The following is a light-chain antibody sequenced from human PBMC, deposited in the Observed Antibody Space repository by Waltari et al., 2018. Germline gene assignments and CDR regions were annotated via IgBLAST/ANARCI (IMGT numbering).Light chain of an antibody. V-gene: IGLV2-23*02. Sequence: QSALTQPASVSGSPGQSITISCSGTSADIGRYNLVAWYQQLPGNAPKLVIYEVTERPSELSNRFSGSKSGNTASLTISGLQAEDEADYYCSSFESSRTWVFGGWTKLTVL. J-gene: IGLJ3*02. CDR1: SADIGRYNL. CDR3: SSFESSRTWV. CDR2: EVT.